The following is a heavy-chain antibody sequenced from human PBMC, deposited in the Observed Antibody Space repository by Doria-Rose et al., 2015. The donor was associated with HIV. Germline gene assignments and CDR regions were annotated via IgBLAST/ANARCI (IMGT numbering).Heavy chain of an antibody. Sequence: SLRLSCAASGFPFSHFWMTWARQAPGKGLEWVANINEDGSEKYYVDSVKARFTISRDNAKNSLYLQMNTVRAEDTAMYYCAREAVAGSVYFNYWGQGTLVPVSS. CDR3: AREAVAGSVYFNY. V-gene: IGHV3-7*01. CDR2: INEDGSEK. D-gene: IGHD6-19*01. J-gene: IGHJ4*02. CDR1: GFPFSHFW.